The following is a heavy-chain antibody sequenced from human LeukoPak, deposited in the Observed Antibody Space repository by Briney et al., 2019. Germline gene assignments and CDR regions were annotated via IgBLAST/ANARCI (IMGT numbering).Heavy chain of an antibody. CDR1: GGSFSGYY. D-gene: IGHD6-13*01. CDR3: ARGSTAAAGTGVWFDP. V-gene: IGHV4-34*01. CDR2: INHSGST. Sequence: PSETLSLTCAVYGGSFSGYYWSWIRQPPGKGLQWIGEINHSGSTNYNPSLKSRVTISVDTSKNQFSLKLSSVTAADTAVYYCARGSTAAAGTGVWFDPWGQGTLVIVSS. J-gene: IGHJ5*02.